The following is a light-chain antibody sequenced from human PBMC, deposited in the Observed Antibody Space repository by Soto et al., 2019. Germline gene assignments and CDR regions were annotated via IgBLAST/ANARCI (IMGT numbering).Light chain of an antibody. Sequence: EIVLTQSPATLSLSPGERATLSCRASQSVSNNYLAWYQQKPGQAPRLLIYGASNRATGIPDRFSGGGSGTDFTLTISRLEPEDFAVYYCQQYGSSGTFGQGTKVDIK. CDR2: GAS. CDR1: QSVSNNY. CDR3: QQYGSSGT. V-gene: IGKV3-20*01. J-gene: IGKJ1*01.